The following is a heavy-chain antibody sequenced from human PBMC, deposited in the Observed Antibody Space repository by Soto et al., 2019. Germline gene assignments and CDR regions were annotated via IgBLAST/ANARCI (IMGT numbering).Heavy chain of an antibody. V-gene: IGHV3-15*07. J-gene: IGHJ6*02. Sequence: EVQLVESGGGLVTPGGSLTLSCAASGFSFSPAWMNWVRQAPGTGLEWVGLIKSKGGGGAADDAAPVKGRFIISRDDSKKTIYLQMNSLKPEDTALEYCIWQEDFCYGRAVWGQGTAVTVSS. CDR3: IWQEDFCYGRAV. CDR2: IKSKGGGGAA. CDR1: GFSFSPAW.